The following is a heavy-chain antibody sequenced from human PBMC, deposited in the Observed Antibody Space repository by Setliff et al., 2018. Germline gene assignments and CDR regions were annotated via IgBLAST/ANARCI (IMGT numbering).Heavy chain of an antibody. D-gene: IGHD4-17*01. J-gene: IGHJ4*02. CDR1: GYTLTELS. Sequence: ASVKVSCKVSGYTLTELSMHWVRQAPGKGLVWMGGFDPEDGETIYAQKFQGRVTITRDTSASTAYMELSSLRSEDTAVYYCARDWRDYGAMGYWGQGTLVTVSS. CDR2: FDPEDGET. CDR3: ARDWRDYGAMGY. V-gene: IGHV1-24*01.